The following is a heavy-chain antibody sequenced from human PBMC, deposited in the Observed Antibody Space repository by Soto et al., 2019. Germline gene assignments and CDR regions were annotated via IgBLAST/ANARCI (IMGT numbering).Heavy chain of an antibody. CDR1: GFTFSSYG. CDR2: ISYDGSNK. V-gene: IGHV3-30*18. CDR3: AKDIYDSSGYYSYYYGMDV. D-gene: IGHD3-22*01. J-gene: IGHJ6*02. Sequence: GGSLRLSCAASGFTFSSYGMHWVRQAPGKGLEWVAAISYDGSNKYYADSVKGRFTISRDNSKNTLYLQMNSLRAEDTAVYYCAKDIYDSSGYYSYYYGMDVWGQGTTVTVSS.